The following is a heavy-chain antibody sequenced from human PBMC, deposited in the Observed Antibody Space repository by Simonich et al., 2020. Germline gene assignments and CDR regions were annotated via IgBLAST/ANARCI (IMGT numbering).Heavy chain of an antibody. J-gene: IGHJ4*02. V-gene: IGHV3-33*01. Sequence: QVQLVESGGGVVQPGRSLRLSCAASGFTFSSYGMHWVRQAPGKGLEWVAVIWYNGSNKYYADSGKGRFTIAGDNSKNTLYLQRNSLSAEDTAVYYCARDRYCSGGSCYYFDYWGQGTLVTVSS. CDR2: IWYNGSNK. CDR1: GFTFSSYG. CDR3: ARDRYCSGGSCYYFDY. D-gene: IGHD2-15*01.